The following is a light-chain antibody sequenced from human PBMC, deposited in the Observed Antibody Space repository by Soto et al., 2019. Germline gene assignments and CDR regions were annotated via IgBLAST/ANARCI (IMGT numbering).Light chain of an antibody. CDR2: DAS. J-gene: IGKJ2*01. V-gene: IGKV3-20*01. CDR3: QRYGGSPPYT. CDR1: ETIYTSY. Sequence: VLTQSPGTLSLSPGARATLSCRASETIYTSYVAWFQQRPGQPPRLLIYDASSRAAGVPDRFSGSGSGTDFTLTISRLEPEDFALYYWQRYGGSPPYTVGQGTKVEIK.